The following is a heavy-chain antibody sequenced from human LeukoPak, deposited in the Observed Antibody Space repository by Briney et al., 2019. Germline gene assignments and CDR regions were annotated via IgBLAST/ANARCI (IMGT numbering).Heavy chain of an antibody. CDR2: IIPIFGTA. CDR3: ARVRLVFGVVITYLDWFDP. Sequence: SVKVSCKASGGTFSSYAISWVRQAPGQGLEWMGGIIPIFGTANYAQKFQGRVTITADESTSTAYMELSSLRSEDTAVYYCARVRLVFGVVITYLDWFDPWGQGTLVTVSS. V-gene: IGHV1-69*13. CDR1: GGTFSSYA. J-gene: IGHJ5*02. D-gene: IGHD3-3*01.